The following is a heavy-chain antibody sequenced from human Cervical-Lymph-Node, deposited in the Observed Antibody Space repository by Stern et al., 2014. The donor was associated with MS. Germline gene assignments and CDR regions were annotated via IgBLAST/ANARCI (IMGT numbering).Heavy chain of an antibody. CDR3: ARGELKEGLVRGMDV. V-gene: IGHV1-69*01. J-gene: IGHJ6*02. Sequence: VQLVESEAEVKQPGSSVKVSCKASGGTFSSYAISWVRQTPGQGLEWVGGIIPIFGTPNYEQQFQGRVTITADESTSTAYMELSSLRSEDTAVYYCARGELKEGLVRGMDVWGQGTTVTVSS. CDR1: GGTFSSYA. D-gene: IGHD1-26*01. CDR2: IIPIFGTP.